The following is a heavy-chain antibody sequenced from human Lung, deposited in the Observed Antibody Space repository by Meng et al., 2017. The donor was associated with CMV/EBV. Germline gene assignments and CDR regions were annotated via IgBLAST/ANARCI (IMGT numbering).Heavy chain of an antibody. CDR2: IIPILGIA. V-gene: IGHV1-69*10. Sequence: SXXVSXKASGGTFSSYAISWVRQAPGQGLEWMGGIIPILGIANYAQKFQGRVTITADKSTSTAYMELSSLRSEDTAVYYCARAFDSNYDYYYYGMDVWGQGTTATVSS. CDR1: GGTFSSYA. J-gene: IGHJ6*02. CDR3: ARAFDSNYDYYYYGMDV. D-gene: IGHD4-11*01.